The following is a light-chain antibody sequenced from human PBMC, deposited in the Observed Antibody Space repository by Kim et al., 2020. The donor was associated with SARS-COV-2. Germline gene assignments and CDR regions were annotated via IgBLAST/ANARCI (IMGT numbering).Light chain of an antibody. CDR1: QTISSY. J-gene: IGKJ2*01. CDR3: QQSYTTPYT. Sequence: SASVGGRVTITCRASQTISSYLNWYQQKPGKAPKLLIYAASSLQSGVPSRFSGSGSGTDFTLTISSLQPEDFAVYYCQQSYTTPYTFGQGTKLEI. V-gene: IGKV1-39*01. CDR2: AAS.